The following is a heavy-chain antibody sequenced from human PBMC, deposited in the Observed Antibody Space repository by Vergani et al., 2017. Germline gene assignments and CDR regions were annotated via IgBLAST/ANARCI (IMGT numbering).Heavy chain of an antibody. J-gene: IGHJ4*02. CDR3: AKDAYDSSGYYYAGYFDY. CDR1: GFTFSSYA. Sequence: EVQLLESGGGLVQPGGSLRLSCAASGFTFSSYAMSWVRQAPGKGLEWVSAISGRGGSTYYADSVKGRFTISRDNSKNTLYLQMNSLRAEDTAVYYCAKDAYDSSGYYYAGYFDYWGQGTLVTVSS. D-gene: IGHD3-22*01. V-gene: IGHV3-23*01. CDR2: ISGRGGST.